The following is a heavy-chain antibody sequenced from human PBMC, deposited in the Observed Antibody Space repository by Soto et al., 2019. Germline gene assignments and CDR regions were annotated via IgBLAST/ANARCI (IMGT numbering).Heavy chain of an antibody. Sequence: GVLRLSCAASGFTFSSYSMNWVRQAPGKGLEWVSYISSSSSTIYYADSVKGRFTISRDNAKNSLYLQMNSLRAEDTAVYYCARDTPTLLWFGEDTENWFDPWGQGTLVTVSS. J-gene: IGHJ5*02. D-gene: IGHD3-10*01. CDR1: GFTFSSYS. V-gene: IGHV3-48*01. CDR2: ISSSSSTI. CDR3: ARDTPTLLWFGEDTENWFDP.